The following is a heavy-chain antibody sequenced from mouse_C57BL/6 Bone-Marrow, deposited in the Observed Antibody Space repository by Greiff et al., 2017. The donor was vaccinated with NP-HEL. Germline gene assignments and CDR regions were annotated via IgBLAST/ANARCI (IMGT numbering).Heavy chain of an antibody. CDR1: GYTFTNYW. CDR2: IYPGGGYT. CDR3: AREDLYYGSSYWYFDV. J-gene: IGHJ1*03. Sequence: QVQLKESGAELVRLGTSVKMSCKASGYTFTNYWIGWAKQRPGHGLEWIGDIYPGGGYTNYNEKFKGKATLTADKSSSTAYMQFSSLTSEDSAIYYCAREDLYYGSSYWYFDVWGTGTTVTVSS. V-gene: IGHV1-63*01. D-gene: IGHD1-1*01.